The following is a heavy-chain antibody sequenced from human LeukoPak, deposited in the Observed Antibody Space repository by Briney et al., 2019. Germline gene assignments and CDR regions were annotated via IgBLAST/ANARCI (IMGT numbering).Heavy chain of an antibody. CDR3: AKDQVISGSEASDI. CDR2: ISGSGVGT. CDR1: GFTFSSYA. Sequence: GGSLRLSCAASGFTFSSYAMSWVRQAPGKGLEWVSAISGSGVGTYYADSVKGRFTISRDNSRNTLYLQMSSLRVEDTAVYYCAKDQVISGSEASDIWGQGTMVTVSS. D-gene: IGHD2-21*01. J-gene: IGHJ3*02. V-gene: IGHV3-23*01.